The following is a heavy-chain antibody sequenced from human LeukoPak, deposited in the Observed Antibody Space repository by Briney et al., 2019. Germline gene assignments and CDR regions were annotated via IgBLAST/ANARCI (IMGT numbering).Heavy chain of an antibody. CDR1: GFTFSSYS. D-gene: IGHD4-11*01. Sequence: GGSLRLSCAASGFTFSSYSMNWVRQAPGKGLEWVSSISSSSSYIYYADSVKGRFTISRDNAKNSLYLQMNSLRAEDTAVYYCARFYSNYLNIDYWGQGTLVTASS. J-gene: IGHJ4*02. V-gene: IGHV3-21*01. CDR2: ISSSSSYI. CDR3: ARFYSNYLNIDY.